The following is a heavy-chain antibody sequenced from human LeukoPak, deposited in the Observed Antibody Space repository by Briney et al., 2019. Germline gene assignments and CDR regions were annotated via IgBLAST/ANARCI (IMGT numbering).Heavy chain of an antibody. CDR3: ARAKAVAVFDY. CDR1: GFPFSTYA. V-gene: IGHV3-23*01. CDR2: ITGSGGST. D-gene: IGHD6-19*01. Sequence: GGSLGLSCAASGFPFSTYAMNWVRQAPGKGLEWVSVITGSGGSTYYADSVKGRFTISRDNSKNTLYLQMNSLRAEDTAVYYCARAKAVAVFDYWGQGTLVTVSS. J-gene: IGHJ4*02.